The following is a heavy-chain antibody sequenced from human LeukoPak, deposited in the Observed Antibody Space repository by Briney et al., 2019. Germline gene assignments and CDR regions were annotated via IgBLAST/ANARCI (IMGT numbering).Heavy chain of an antibody. CDR2: ISGSGGST. CDR1: GFTFSSYA. Sequence: PGGSLRLSCAASGFTFSSYAMSWVRQAPGKGLEWVSAISGSGGSTYYADSVKGRFTISWDNAKKSVYLQMNSLRAEDTAVYYCARSGKIYFDWLLDYWGQGTLVTVSS. D-gene: IGHD3-9*01. V-gene: IGHV3-23*01. J-gene: IGHJ4*02. CDR3: ARSGKIYFDWLLDY.